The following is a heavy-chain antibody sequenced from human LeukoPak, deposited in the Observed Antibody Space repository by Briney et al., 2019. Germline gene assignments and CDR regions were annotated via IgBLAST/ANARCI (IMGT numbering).Heavy chain of an antibody. D-gene: IGHD3-16*01. Sequence: GGSLRLSCAASGFTFSSYSMSWVRQAPGKGLEWVSSISSSSSYICYADSVKGRFTISRDNAKNSLYLQMNSLRAEDTAVYYCAPGENWFDPWGQGTLVTVSS. V-gene: IGHV3-21*01. CDR1: GFTFSSYS. J-gene: IGHJ5*02. CDR2: ISSSSSYI. CDR3: APGENWFDP.